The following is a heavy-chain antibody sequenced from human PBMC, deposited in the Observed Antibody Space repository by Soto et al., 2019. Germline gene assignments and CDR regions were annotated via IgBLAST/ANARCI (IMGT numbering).Heavy chain of an antibody. CDR1: GYTFTSYD. D-gene: IGHD5-12*01. CDR2: MNPNSGNT. J-gene: IGHJ6*02. Sequence: ASVKVSCKASGYTFTSYDINWVRQATGQGLEWMGWMNPNSGNTGYAQKFQGRVTMTRNTSISTAYMELSSLRSEDTAVYYCARGGRDGYNYYYYGMDVWGQGTTVTVSS. V-gene: IGHV1-8*01. CDR3: ARGGRDGYNYYYYGMDV.